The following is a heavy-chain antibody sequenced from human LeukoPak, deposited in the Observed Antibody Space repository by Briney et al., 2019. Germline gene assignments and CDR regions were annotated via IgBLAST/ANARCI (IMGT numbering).Heavy chain of an antibody. CDR1: GDSVSSNSAA. Sequence: SQTLSLTCAISGDSVSSNSAAWNWIRQSPSRGLEWLGRTYYRSKWYNDYAVSVKSRITINPDTSKNQFSLQLSSVTATDTAVYYCARLPYCTDGTCYPPEYWGRGTLVTVSS. V-gene: IGHV6-1*01. D-gene: IGHD2-15*01. CDR2: TYYRSKWYN. J-gene: IGHJ4*02. CDR3: ARLPYCTDGTCYPPEY.